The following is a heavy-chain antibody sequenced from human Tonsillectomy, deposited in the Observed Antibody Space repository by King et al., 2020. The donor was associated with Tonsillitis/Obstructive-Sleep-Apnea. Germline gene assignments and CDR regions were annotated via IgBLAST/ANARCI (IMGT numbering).Heavy chain of an antibody. D-gene: IGHD2-8*01. Sequence: VQLVESGGGLVQPGGSLRLSCAASGFTFSSYAMSWVRQAPGKGLEWVSTMSGIGGSTYYADSVKGRFTISRDNSKNTLYLQMNSLRAEDTAVYYCAKDRTNGVSWFDPWGQGTLVTVSS. CDR1: GFTFSSYA. J-gene: IGHJ5*02. CDR3: AKDRTNGVSWFDP. CDR2: MSGIGGST. V-gene: IGHV3-23*04.